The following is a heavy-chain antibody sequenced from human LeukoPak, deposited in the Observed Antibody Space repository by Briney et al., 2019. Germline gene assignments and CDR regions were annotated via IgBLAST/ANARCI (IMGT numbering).Heavy chain of an antibody. D-gene: IGHD3-10*01. CDR1: GGSISGSRYY. Sequence: PSETLSLTCTVSGGSISGSRYYWGWIRQPPGKVLDCIGSIYYSASTYYNPSLKIPVTISVDTSKNQFSLKLNSVTATDTAVYYCARHYGPWGQGTLVTVSS. J-gene: IGHJ4*02. V-gene: IGHV4-39*01. CDR3: ARHYGP. CDR2: IYYSAST.